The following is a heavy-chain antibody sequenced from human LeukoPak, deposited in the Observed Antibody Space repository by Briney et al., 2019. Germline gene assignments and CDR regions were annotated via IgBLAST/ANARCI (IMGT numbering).Heavy chain of an antibody. CDR2: ISYDGSNK. V-gene: IGHV3-30-3*01. D-gene: IGHD3-22*01. Sequence: PGGSLRLSCAASGFTFSSYAMHWVRQAPGKGLEWVAVISYDGSNKYYADSVKGRFTISRDNSKNTLYLQMNSLRAEDTAVYYCAKDGYYYDSSGPWGYYYYMDVWGKGTTVTVSS. CDR3: AKDGYYYDSSGPWGYYYYMDV. J-gene: IGHJ6*03. CDR1: GFTFSSYA.